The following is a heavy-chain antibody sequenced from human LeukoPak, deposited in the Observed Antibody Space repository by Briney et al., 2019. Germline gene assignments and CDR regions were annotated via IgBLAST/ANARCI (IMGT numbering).Heavy chain of an antibody. Sequence: GGSLRLSCAASGFTFSSYGMNWVRQAPGKGLEWVSSISTSSGYICYADSLEGRFTISRDNAKNSLYLQMDSLRAEDAAVYYCARGRGYSVSSDAFDIWGQGTMVTVSS. CDR1: GFTFSSYG. V-gene: IGHV3-21*06. CDR3: ARGRGYSVSSDAFDI. CDR2: ISTSSGYI. J-gene: IGHJ3*02. D-gene: IGHD5/OR15-5a*01.